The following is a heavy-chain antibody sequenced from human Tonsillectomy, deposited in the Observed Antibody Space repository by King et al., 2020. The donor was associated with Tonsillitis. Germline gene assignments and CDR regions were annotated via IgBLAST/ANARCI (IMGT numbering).Heavy chain of an antibody. CDR2: INHSGST. J-gene: IGHJ5*02. V-gene: IGHV4-34*01. CDR1: GASFSGYY. D-gene: IGHD3-10*01. Sequence: VQLQQWGAGLLKPSETLSLTCAVYGASFSGYYWSWIRQPPGKGLEWIGEINHSGSTNYNPSLKSRVTVSVDTSKNQFSLKLSSVTAADTAVYYCARGKDDGSGSYYTSDWFDPWGQGTLVTVSS. CDR3: ARGKDDGSGSYYTSDWFDP.